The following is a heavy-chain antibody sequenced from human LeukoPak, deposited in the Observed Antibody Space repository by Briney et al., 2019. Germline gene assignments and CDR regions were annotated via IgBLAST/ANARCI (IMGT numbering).Heavy chain of an antibody. CDR1: GYTFTGYY. J-gene: IGHJ4*02. CDR2: INPNSVGT. V-gene: IGHV1-2*02. Sequence: ASVKVSCKASGYTFTGYYMHCVRQAPGQGLEWMGWINPNSVGTNYAQKFQRRGTMTRDTSISTAYMELSRLRSDDTAVYYCARGGWLQRDKVIVDYWGQGTLVSVPS. CDR3: ARGGWLQRDKVIVDY. D-gene: IGHD5-24*01.